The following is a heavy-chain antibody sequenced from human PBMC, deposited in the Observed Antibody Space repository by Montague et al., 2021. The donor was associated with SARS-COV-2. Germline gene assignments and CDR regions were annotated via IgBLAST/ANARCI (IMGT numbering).Heavy chain of an antibody. CDR1: GGSVSSGGYY. Sequence: SDTLSLTCTVSGGSVSSGGYYWSWIRQPPGKGLEWIGYIYYSGSTNYNPSLKSRVIISLDTSKNQFSLKLTSVTAADTAVYYCARVSLAAAATRSDYWGQGTLVTVSS. CDR3: ARVSLAAAATRSDY. D-gene: IGHD6-13*01. V-gene: IGHV4-61*08. J-gene: IGHJ4*02. CDR2: IYYSGST.